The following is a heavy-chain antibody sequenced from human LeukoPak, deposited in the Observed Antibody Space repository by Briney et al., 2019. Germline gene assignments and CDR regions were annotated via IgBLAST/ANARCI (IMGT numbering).Heavy chain of an antibody. D-gene: IGHD7-27*01. CDR3: STLTVNWDFDY. Sequence: KPGGSLRLSCAASGFTFSNAWMNWVRQAPGKGLEWVGRIKSKTDGGTTEYAAPVKGRFTISRDDSKNTLYLQMNSLKTEDTAVYYCSTLTVNWDFDYWGQGTLVTVSS. CDR1: GFTFSNAW. CDR2: IKSKTDGGTT. J-gene: IGHJ4*02. V-gene: IGHV3-15*07.